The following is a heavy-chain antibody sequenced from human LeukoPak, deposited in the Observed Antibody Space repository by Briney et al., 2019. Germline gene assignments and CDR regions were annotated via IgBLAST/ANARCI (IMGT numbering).Heavy chain of an antibody. D-gene: IGHD3-22*01. CDR1: GFTFSDYY. Sequence: GGSLRLSCAASGFTFSDYYMSWIRQAPGKGLEWVSYISSSGSTIYYADSVKGRFTISRDNAKNSLYLQMNSLRAEDTAVYYCARDPPYYYDSSGYYLLDYWGQGTLVTVSS. J-gene: IGHJ4*02. V-gene: IGHV3-11*01. CDR3: ARDPPYYYDSSGYYLLDY. CDR2: ISSSGSTI.